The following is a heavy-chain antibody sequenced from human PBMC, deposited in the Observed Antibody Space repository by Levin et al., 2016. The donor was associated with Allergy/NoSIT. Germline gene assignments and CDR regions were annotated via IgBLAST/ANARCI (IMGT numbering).Heavy chain of an antibody. D-gene: IGHD6-19*01. CDR2: INHSGST. J-gene: IGHJ4*02. Sequence: SETLSLTCAVYGGSFSGYYWSWIRQSPGKGLEWIGEINHSGSTNYNPSLKSRVTISVDTSKNQFSLKLSSVTAADTAVYYCARGYSSGPIDYWGQGTLVTVSS. CDR1: GGSFSGYY. CDR3: ARGYSSGPIDY. V-gene: IGHV4-34*01.